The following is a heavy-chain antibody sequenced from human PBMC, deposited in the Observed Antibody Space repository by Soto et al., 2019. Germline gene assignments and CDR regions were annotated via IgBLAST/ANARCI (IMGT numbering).Heavy chain of an antibody. CDR3: ARDSQGPFDY. V-gene: IGHV4-59*01. CDR1: GGSISSYY. J-gene: IGHJ4*02. Sequence: QVQLQESGPGLVKPSETLSLTCTVSGGSISSYYCSWIRQPPGKGLEWIGYIYYSGSTNYNPSLKGRVTISVDTSKNQFSLKLSSVTAADTAVYYCARDSQGPFDYWGQGTLVTVSS. CDR2: IYYSGST.